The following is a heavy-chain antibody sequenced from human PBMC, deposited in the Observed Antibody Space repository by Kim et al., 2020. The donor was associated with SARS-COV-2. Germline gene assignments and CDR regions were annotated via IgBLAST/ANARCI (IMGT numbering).Heavy chain of an antibody. D-gene: IGHD6-19*01. J-gene: IGHJ4*02. Sequence: SETLSLTCTVSGGSISSSSYYWGWIRQPPGKGLEWIGSIYYSVSTYYNPSLKSRGTISVDTSKNLFSLKLSSVTAADTAVYYCARRGLGTIAVAGFDYLGQGTLVTVSS. CDR1: GGSISSSSYY. V-gene: IGHV4-39*01. CDR2: IYYSVST. CDR3: ARRGLGTIAVAGFDY.